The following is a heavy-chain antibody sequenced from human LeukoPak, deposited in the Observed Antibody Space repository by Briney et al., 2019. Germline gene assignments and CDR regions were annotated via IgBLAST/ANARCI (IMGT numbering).Heavy chain of an antibody. CDR1: GFTFSSYE. D-gene: IGHD2-2*01. Sequence: TGGSLRLSCAASGFTFSSYEMNWVRQAPGKGLEWVSYISSSGSTIYYADSVKGRFTISRDNAKNSLYLQMNSLRAEDTAVYYCVGPTCLRGGYCSMNPWGQGTLVTVSS. CDR3: VGPTCLRGGYCSMNP. CDR2: ISSSGSTI. J-gene: IGHJ5*02. V-gene: IGHV3-48*03.